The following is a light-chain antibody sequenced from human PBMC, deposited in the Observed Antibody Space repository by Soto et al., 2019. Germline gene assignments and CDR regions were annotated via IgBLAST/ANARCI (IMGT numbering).Light chain of an antibody. V-gene: IGKV3-20*01. CDR1: QSVSNSY. CDR3: QQYGSSGT. Sequence: EIVLTQSPGTLSLSPGERATLSCRASQSVSNSYLAWYQQKPGQAPRLLIYGASSRATGIPDRFSGSGSGKDFTLTISRLEPEDFAVYYCQQYGSSGTFGQGTKVEIK. J-gene: IGKJ1*01. CDR2: GAS.